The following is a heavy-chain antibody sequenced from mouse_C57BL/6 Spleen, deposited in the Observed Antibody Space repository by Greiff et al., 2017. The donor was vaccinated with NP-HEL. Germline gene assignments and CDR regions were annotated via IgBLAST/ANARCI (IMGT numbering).Heavy chain of an antibody. Sequence: EVQLQQSGAELVRPGASVKLSCTASGFNIKDDYMHWVKQRPEQGLEWIGRIDPENGDTEYASKFQGKATITADTSSNTAYLQLSSLTSEDTAVYYCTTRSPITTVVARNAMDYWGQGTSVTVSS. CDR1: GFNIKDDY. V-gene: IGHV14-4*01. D-gene: IGHD1-1*01. CDR2: IDPENGDT. CDR3: TTRSPITTVVARNAMDY. J-gene: IGHJ4*01.